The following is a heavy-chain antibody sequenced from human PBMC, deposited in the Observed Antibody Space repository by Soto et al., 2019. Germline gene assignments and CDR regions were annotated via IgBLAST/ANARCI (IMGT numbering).Heavy chain of an antibody. CDR3: ARLNSGSYPRAFDY. V-gene: IGHV4-39*01. D-gene: IGHD1-26*01. J-gene: IGHJ4*02. Sequence: QLQLQESGPGLVKPSETLSLTCIVSGGSISSSSYYWGWFRQPPGKGLEWIGSMYYSGSTYYNPSPKNRVTLSVDPSMNQFALKQSSWAEADTAVYYWARLNSGSYPRAFDYGGQGLLVTVSS. CDR2: MYYSGST. CDR1: GGSISSSSYY.